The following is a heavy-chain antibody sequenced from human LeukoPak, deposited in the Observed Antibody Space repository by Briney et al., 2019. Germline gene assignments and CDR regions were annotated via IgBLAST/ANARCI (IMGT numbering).Heavy chain of an antibody. CDR2: IGPTGTDR. J-gene: IGHJ4*02. Sequence: SGGSLRLSYAASGFTFSSCGFNWVRQAPGKGLEWVSSIGPTGTDRYYADSVRGRFTISRDNAKNSMYLQMDSLRDEDTAVYYCATETIGRHYDYWGQGTLLTVSS. CDR3: ATETIGRHYDY. D-gene: IGHD1-14*01. V-gene: IGHV3-21*01. CDR1: GFTFSSCG.